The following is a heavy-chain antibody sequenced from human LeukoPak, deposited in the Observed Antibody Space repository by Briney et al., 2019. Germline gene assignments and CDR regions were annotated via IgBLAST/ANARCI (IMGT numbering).Heavy chain of an antibody. CDR1: GFTFSDYY. J-gene: IGHJ4*02. CDR3: ARVGSSSWYYFDY. Sequence: PGGSLRLSCAASGFTFSDYYMSWIRQAPGKGLEWVSYISNSASTIYYADSVKGRFTISRDNAKNSLYLQMNSLRAEDTAVYYCARVGSSSWYYFDYWGQGTLVTVSS. CDR2: ISNSASTI. V-gene: IGHV3-11*01. D-gene: IGHD6-13*01.